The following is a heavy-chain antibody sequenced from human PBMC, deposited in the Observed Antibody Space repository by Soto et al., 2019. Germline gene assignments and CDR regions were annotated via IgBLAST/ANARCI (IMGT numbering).Heavy chain of an antibody. D-gene: IGHD3-10*01. Sequence: PGGSLRLSCAASGFTFSSYAISWVRQAPGQGLEWMGGIIPIFGTANYAQKFQGRVTITADESTSTAYMELSSLRSEDTAVYYCARAGSGDYYYYYGMDVWGQGTTVTVSS. J-gene: IGHJ6*02. CDR3: ARAGSGDYYYYYGMDV. CDR2: IIPIFGTA. V-gene: IGHV1-69*01. CDR1: GFTFSSYA.